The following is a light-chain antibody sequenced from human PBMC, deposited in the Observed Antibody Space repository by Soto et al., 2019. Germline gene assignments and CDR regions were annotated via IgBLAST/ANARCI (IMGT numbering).Light chain of an antibody. CDR2: EAS. V-gene: IGKV3-20*01. CDR3: QQYGTSPLT. Sequence: EVVLTQSPGTLSLSPGERAILSCRASQSIRSRYLAWYQQRPGQDPRLLIYEASNRATGIPDRFSASGSGTDFTLTISRLESEDFAVYFCQQYGTSPLTFGGGTKVEI. J-gene: IGKJ4*01. CDR1: QSIRSRY.